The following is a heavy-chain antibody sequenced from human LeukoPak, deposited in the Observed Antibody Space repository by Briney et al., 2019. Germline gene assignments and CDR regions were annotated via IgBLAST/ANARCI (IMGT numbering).Heavy chain of an antibody. V-gene: IGHV3-48*01. CDR1: GFTLMSYS. Sequence: GGSLRLSCAASGFTLMSYSMNWVRQAPGKGLEWVSYISSGSNTIYYADSVKGRFTISRDNAKNSLHLQMSSLRAEDTAVYYCARDTASWLVSEYFDLWGRGTLVTVSS. J-gene: IGHJ2*01. CDR2: ISSGSNTI. D-gene: IGHD6-19*01. CDR3: ARDTASWLVSEYFDL.